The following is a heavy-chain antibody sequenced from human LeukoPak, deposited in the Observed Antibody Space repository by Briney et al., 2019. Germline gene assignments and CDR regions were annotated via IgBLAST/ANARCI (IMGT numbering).Heavy chain of an antibody. CDR2: IFYSGST. CDR3: ARDQIGVAVAGGWDWFDP. J-gene: IGHJ5*02. Sequence: PSETLSLTCTVSGVSISGYYWSWIRQSPGKGLEWIGYIFYSGSTNYNPSLKSRVTISVDTSKNQFSLKLSSVTAADTAVYYCARDQIGVAVAGGWDWFDPWGQGTLVTVSS. CDR1: GVSISGYY. D-gene: IGHD6-19*01. V-gene: IGHV4-4*08.